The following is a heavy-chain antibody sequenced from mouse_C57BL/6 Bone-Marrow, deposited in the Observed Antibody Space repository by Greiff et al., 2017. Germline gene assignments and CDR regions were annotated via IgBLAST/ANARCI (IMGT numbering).Heavy chain of an antibody. Sequence: VQLQQSGPVLVKPGASVTMSCKASGYTFTDYYMNWVKQSHGKSLEWIGVINPYNGGTSYNQKFKGKATLTVDKSSSTAYMELNSLTSEDSAVYYCARPHYYGSFYWYFDVWGTGTTVTVSS. J-gene: IGHJ1*03. CDR2: INPYNGGT. V-gene: IGHV1-19*01. CDR1: GYTFTDYY. D-gene: IGHD1-1*01. CDR3: ARPHYYGSFYWYFDV.